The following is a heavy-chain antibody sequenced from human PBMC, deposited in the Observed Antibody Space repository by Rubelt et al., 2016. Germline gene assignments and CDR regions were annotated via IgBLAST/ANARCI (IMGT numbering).Heavy chain of an antibody. D-gene: IGHD5-12*01. V-gene: IGHV3-23*01. CDR2: IRASGGST. CDR3: AKGLGGWVRFTIDY. Sequence: VRQAPGKGLEWVSSIRASGGSTYYADSVKGRFTISRDNSKNTLYLQMNSLRAEDTAVYYCAKGLGGWVRFTIDYWGQGTLVTVSS. J-gene: IGHJ4*02.